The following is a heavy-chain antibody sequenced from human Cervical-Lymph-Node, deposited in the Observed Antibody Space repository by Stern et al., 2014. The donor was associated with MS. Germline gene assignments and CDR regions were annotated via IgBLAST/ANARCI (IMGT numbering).Heavy chain of an antibody. V-gene: IGHV1-18*01. Sequence: QVQLVQSGAEVKQPGASVKVSCTASGYTFSSYGISWVRQAPGQGLEWVGSISAYTGNTNYAQKVQGRVTMTRDTSTSTVYMELRSLRSDDTAVYYCARGLLGSENAFDIWGQGTMVTVSS. CDR1: GYTFSSYG. D-gene: IGHD2-15*01. CDR2: ISAYTGNT. J-gene: IGHJ3*02. CDR3: ARGLLGSENAFDI.